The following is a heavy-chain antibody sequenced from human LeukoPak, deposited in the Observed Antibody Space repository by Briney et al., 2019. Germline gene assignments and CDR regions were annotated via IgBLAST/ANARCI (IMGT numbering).Heavy chain of an antibody. D-gene: IGHD3-10*01. CDR3: AIPPLSGTGSSRPLAEMDV. J-gene: IGHJ6*02. V-gene: IGHV3-48*04. Sequence: GGSLRLSCAASGFRFSSYSMNWVRQAPGKGLEWVSYIIHTGSTMSYADSVKGRFTISRGNARNSLHLQMNSLRAEDTAVYYCAIPPLSGTGSSRPLAEMDVWGQGTTVTVSS. CDR1: GFRFSSYS. CDR2: IIHTGSTM.